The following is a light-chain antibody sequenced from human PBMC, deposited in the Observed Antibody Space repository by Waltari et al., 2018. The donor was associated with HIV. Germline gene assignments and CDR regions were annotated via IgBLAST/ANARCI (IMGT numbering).Light chain of an antibody. CDR1: SPNTGSYT. J-gene: IGLJ3*02. CDR2: SDK. V-gene: IGLV1-44*01. CDR3: AAWDDSLNAWV. Sequence: QSVLTQPPSASGAPGQRVTISCSGISPNTGSYTAHWYRQIPGPAPKLLINSDKKRPSGVPGRFSGSKSGTSASLAISGLQSEDEAEYYCAAWDDSLNAWVFGGGTKLTVL.